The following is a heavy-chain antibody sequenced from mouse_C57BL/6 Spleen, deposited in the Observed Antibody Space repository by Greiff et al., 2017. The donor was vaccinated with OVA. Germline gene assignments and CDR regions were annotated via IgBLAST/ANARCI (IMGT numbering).Heavy chain of an antibody. Sequence: EVQLVESGGGLVQPKGSLKLSCAASGFSFNTYAMNWVRQAPGKGLEWVARIRSKSNNYATYYADSVKDRFTISRDDSESMLYLQMNNLKTEDTAMYYCVRERIYYDYDYAMDYWGQGTSVTVSS. J-gene: IGHJ4*01. CDR1: GFSFNTYA. V-gene: IGHV10-1*01. CDR2: IRSKSNNYAT. D-gene: IGHD2-4*01. CDR3: VRERIYYDYDYAMDY.